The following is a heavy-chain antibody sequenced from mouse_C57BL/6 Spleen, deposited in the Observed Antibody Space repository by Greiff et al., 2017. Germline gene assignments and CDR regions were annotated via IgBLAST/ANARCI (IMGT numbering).Heavy chain of an antibody. CDR2: IYPGSGST. V-gene: IGHV1-55*01. CDR3: AKYHYGNFHYFDY. Sequence: VQLQQPGAELVKPGASVKMSCKASGYTFTSYWITWVKQRPGQGLEWIGDIYPGSGSTNYNEKFKSKATLTVDTSSSTAYMQLSSLTSEDSAVYFCAKYHYGNFHYFDYWGQGTSLTVSS. J-gene: IGHJ2*02. CDR1: GYTFTSYW. D-gene: IGHD2-1*01.